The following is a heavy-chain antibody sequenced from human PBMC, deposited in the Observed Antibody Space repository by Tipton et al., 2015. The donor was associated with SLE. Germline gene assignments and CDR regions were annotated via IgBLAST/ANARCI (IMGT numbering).Heavy chain of an antibody. Sequence: SLRLSCAASRFTFSTYGMIWVRQSPEKGLEWVSSISGTGNTTYYAGSVKGRFTISRDNSRNTMSLQMNSLTAEDTAKYFCAKAAGSTWYLTDWGRGTLVIVSS. CDR1: RFTFSTYG. V-gene: IGHV3-23*01. CDR2: ISGTGNTT. D-gene: IGHD6-13*01. J-gene: IGHJ4*02. CDR3: AKAAGSTWYLTD.